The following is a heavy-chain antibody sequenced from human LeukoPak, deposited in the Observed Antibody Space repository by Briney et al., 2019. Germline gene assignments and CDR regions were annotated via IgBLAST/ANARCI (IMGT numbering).Heavy chain of an antibody. J-gene: IGHJ4*02. Sequence: GGSLRLSCAASRFTFSVYEMNWVREAPGKGLGWGSYISGSGDTIYYADSVKGRFTISRDNAKNSLYLQMNSLRAEDTAVYYCARDVSGYDPGRFDYWGQGSLVTVSS. CDR2: ISGSGDTI. V-gene: IGHV3-48*03. D-gene: IGHD5-12*01. CDR1: RFTFSVYE. CDR3: ARDVSGYDPGRFDY.